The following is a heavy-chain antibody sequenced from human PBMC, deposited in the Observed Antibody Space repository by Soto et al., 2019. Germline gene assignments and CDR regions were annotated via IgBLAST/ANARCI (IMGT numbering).Heavy chain of an antibody. V-gene: IGHV1-18*01. D-gene: IGHD2-8*01. CDR2: ISAFNGNT. CDR1: GYTFTTYD. CDR3: ARAVSHFYHYYYMDV. Sequence: QVQLVQSGAEVKKPGASVKVSCKASGYTFTTYDISWVRQAPGQGLEWMGWISAFNGNTNYAQNLQGRVTMTTDTSTSTAYMEVRSLRSDDTAVYYCARAVSHFYHYYYMDVWGKGTTVTVSS. J-gene: IGHJ6*03.